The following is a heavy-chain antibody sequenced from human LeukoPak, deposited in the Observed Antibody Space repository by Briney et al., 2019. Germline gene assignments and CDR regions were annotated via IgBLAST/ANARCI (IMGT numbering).Heavy chain of an antibody. CDR2: ISGSGGST. J-gene: IGHJ6*02. CDR3: AKRLNYDILTGYFVGEYYYGMDV. Sequence: HTGGSLRLSCAASGFTFSSYAMSWVRQAPGKGLEWVSAISGSGGSTYYADSVKGRFTISRDNSKNTLYLQMNSLRAEDTAVYYCAKRLNYDILTGYFVGEYYYGMDVWGQGTTVTVSS. D-gene: IGHD3-9*01. CDR1: GFTFSSYA. V-gene: IGHV3-23*01.